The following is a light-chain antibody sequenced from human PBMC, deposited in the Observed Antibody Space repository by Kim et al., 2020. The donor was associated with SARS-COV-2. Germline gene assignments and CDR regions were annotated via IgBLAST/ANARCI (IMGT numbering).Light chain of an antibody. CDR1: QSISSW. Sequence: GDRVTITCRASQSISSWLAWYQQKPGKAPKLLIYDASSLESGVPSSFSGSGSGTEFTLTISSLQPDDFATYYCQQYNSYQYTFGQGTKLEI. CDR3: QQYNSYQYT. V-gene: IGKV1-5*01. CDR2: DAS. J-gene: IGKJ2*01.